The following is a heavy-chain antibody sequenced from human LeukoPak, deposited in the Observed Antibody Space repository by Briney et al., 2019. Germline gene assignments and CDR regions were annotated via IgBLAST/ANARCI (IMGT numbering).Heavy chain of an antibody. CDR2: TYYRSKWYN. V-gene: IGHV6-1*01. CDR3: AKRGSNTWSDFDY. D-gene: IGHD6-13*01. CDR1: GDSVSSNSAA. Sequence: SQTLSLTCAISGDSVSSNSAAWNWIRQSPSRGLEWLGRTYYRSKWYNDYAVSVKSRITINPDTSKNQFSLKLNSVTAADTAVYYCAKRGSNTWSDFDYWGQGTLVTVSS. J-gene: IGHJ4*02.